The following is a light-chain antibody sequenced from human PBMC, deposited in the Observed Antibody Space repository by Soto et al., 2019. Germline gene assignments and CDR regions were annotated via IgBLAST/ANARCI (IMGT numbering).Light chain of an antibody. CDR1: QSVSSN. CDR3: QRYNNWPPEFS. CDR2: DAS. J-gene: IGKJ3*01. V-gene: IGKV3-15*01. Sequence: EIVLTQSPATLSVSPGDKATLSCRASQSVSSNLAWYQHKPGQAPRLLIYDASTRATGIPARFSGSGSGADFTLTISRLQSEDFAVYYCQRYNNWPPEFSFGPGTRVDVK.